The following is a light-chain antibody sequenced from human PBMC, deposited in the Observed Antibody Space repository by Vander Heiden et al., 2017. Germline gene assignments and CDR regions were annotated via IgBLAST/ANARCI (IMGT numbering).Light chain of an antibody. Sequence: QSALPQPASVSGSPGQSITISCTGTSSDIGGYNYVSWYQHHPGKAPKLMIYEVSNRPSGLSNRFSGSKSGNKASLTISGLQAEDEADYYCSSYTRGSTPDVFGGGTKMNVL. CDR3: SSYTRGSTPDV. J-gene: IGLJ2*01. V-gene: IGLV2-14*01. CDR1: SSDIGGYNY. CDR2: EVS.